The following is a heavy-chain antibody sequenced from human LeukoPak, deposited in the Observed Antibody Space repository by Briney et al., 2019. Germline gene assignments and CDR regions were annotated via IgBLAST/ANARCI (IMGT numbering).Heavy chain of an antibody. Sequence: GGSLRLSCETSGFTFSSYGMHWVRQAPGKGLEYVAAVSSNGGRTYYANSVKGRFSISRDNSRNTLYLQMGSLRAEDTAVYYCARTPPNYSGDASDIWGQGTMVTVSS. V-gene: IGHV3-64*01. CDR1: GFTFSSYG. CDR3: ARTPPNYSGDASDI. J-gene: IGHJ3*02. D-gene: IGHD5-24*01. CDR2: VSSNGGRT.